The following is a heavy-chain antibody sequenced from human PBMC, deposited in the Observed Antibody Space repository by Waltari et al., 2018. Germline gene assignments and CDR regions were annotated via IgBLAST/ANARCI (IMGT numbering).Heavy chain of an antibody. D-gene: IGHD3-10*01. V-gene: IGHV1-8*02. CDR2: MNPNSGNT. Sequence: QVQLVQSGAEVKKPGASVKVSCKASGYTFTCYDNNWVRQASGQGLGLMGWMNPNSGNTGYAQKCQGRVTMTRNTSISTAYMELSSVGSEDTAGYYGARLYGSGGPWGQGTLVTVSS. CDR1: GYTFTCYD. J-gene: IGHJ5*02. CDR3: ARLYGSGGP.